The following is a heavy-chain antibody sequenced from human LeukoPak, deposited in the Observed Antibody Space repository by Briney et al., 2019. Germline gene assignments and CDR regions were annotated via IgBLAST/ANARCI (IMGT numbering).Heavy chain of an antibody. D-gene: IGHD3-3*01. CDR1: GGIFSSYA. V-gene: IGHV1-69*13. CDR2: IIPIFGTT. J-gene: IGHJ6*02. Sequence: SVKVSCKASGGIFSSYAISWVRQAPGQGLEWMGGIIPIFGTTNYAQKFQGRVTITADESTSTVYMELSSLRSEDTATYYCASSGVVSTNYYVMAVWGQGTTVTVSS. CDR3: ASSGVVSTNYYVMAV.